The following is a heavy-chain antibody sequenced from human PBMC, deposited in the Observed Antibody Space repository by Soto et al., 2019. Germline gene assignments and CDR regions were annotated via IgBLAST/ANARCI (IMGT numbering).Heavy chain of an antibody. Sequence: GGSLRLSCAASGFTFSSYWMSWVRQAPGKGLEWVANIKQDGSEKYYVDSVKGRFTISRDNAKNSLYLQMNSLRAEDTAVYYCASSRAHPYSNFDYWGQGTLVTVSS. CDR1: GFTFSSYW. CDR2: IKQDGSEK. CDR3: ASSRAHPYSNFDY. V-gene: IGHV3-7*01. J-gene: IGHJ4*02. D-gene: IGHD2-21*01.